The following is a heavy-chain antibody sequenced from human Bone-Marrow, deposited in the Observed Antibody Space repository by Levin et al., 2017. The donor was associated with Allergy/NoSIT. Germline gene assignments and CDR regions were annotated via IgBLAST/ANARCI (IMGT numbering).Heavy chain of an antibody. CDR2: IDPDDSYT. V-gene: IGHV5-10-1*01. CDR3: ARSPVAGLDF. J-gene: IGHJ4*02. D-gene: IGHD6-13*01. CDR1: GYTFTSYW. Sequence: GESLKISCQASGYTFTSYWISWVRQTPGKGLEWMGKIDPDDSYTIYSSSFQGHVTMSADKSTSTVYLQWDSMRASDSAVYYCARSPVAGLDFWGQGTVVSVSS.